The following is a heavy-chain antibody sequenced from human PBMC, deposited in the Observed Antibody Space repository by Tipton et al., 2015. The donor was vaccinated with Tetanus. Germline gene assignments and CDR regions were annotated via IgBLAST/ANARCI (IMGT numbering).Heavy chain of an antibody. J-gene: IGHJ4*02. CDR2: ISSSSRYI. CDR1: GFTLSRYT. Sequence: SLRLSCAASGFTLSRYTLNWVRQAPGKGLEWVSSISSSSRYIYYADSVKGRFTISRDNAKNSLYLQMSSLRAEDTAVYYCARDYPDFDYWGQGTLVTVSS. D-gene: IGHD3-16*02. CDR3: ARDYPDFDY. V-gene: IGHV3-21*04.